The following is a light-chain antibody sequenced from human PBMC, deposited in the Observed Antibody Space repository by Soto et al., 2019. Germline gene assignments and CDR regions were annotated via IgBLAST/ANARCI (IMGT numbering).Light chain of an antibody. CDR2: GAS. V-gene: IGKV3-20*01. J-gene: IGKJ1*01. CDR1: QSVSNNY. Sequence: EIVLTQSPGTLSLSPGDTAALSCRASQSVSNNYLAWYQQKPGQAPRLLIYGASSRATGIPDRFSGNASGTDFTLTISRLEPEDFAVYYCQQYGTSPRMFGQGTKVEIK. CDR3: QQYGTSPRM.